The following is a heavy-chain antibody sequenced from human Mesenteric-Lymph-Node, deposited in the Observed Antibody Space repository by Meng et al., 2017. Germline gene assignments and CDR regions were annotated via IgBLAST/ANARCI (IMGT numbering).Heavy chain of an antibody. CDR1: GVSFSGYY. J-gene: IGHJ4*02. CDR2: INHSGST. CDR3: ARTIGGADIVVVPAAYYFDY. D-gene: IGHD2-2*01. Sequence: QVQLQQWGAGLLKPSETLSLTCAVYGVSFSGYYWSWIRQPPGKGLEWIGEINHSGSTNYNPSLKSRVTISVDTSKNQFSLKLSSVTAADTAVYYCARTIGGADIVVVPAAYYFDYWGQETLVTVSS. V-gene: IGHV4-34*01.